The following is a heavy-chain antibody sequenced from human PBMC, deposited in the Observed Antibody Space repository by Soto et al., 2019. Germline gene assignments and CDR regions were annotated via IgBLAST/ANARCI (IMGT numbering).Heavy chain of an antibody. D-gene: IGHD1-26*01. Sequence: QVQLQESGPGLVKPSETLSLRCTVSGGSVSSDSYHWCWIRQPPGKGLEWIGNIYYSGPTNYNPSLKSRVTISVDTSKNQFSLKLSSVTAADTAVYYCAARVGATPPKTWGQGTLVIVSS. CDR2: IYYSGPT. J-gene: IGHJ5*02. CDR3: AARVGATPPKT. CDR1: GGSVSSDSYH. V-gene: IGHV4-61*01.